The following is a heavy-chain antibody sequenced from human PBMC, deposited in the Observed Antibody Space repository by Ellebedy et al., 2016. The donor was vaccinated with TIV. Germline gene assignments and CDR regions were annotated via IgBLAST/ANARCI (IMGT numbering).Heavy chain of an antibody. CDR3: AGRAYNWNDGSLFDY. J-gene: IGHJ4*02. CDR2: IKQDGSEK. V-gene: IGHV3-7*03. Sequence: GGSLRLSCAASGFTFSSYWMSWVRQAPGKGLERVANIKQDGSEKYYVDSVKGRFTISRDNAKNSLYLQMSSLRAEDTAVYYCAGRAYNWNDGSLFDYWGQGTLVTVSS. CDR1: GFTFSSYW. D-gene: IGHD1-1*01.